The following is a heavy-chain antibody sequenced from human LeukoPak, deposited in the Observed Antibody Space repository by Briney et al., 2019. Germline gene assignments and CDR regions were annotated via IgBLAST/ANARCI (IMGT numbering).Heavy chain of an antibody. J-gene: IGHJ3*02. CDR1: GDSISNYY. V-gene: IGHV4-59*01. CDR2: VYYSGST. CDR3: ARRLKLATPRPGDAFDI. D-gene: IGHD1-1*01. Sequence: SETLSLTCTVSGDSISNYYWNWIRQPPGKGLEWIGYVYYSGSTNYNPSLKSRVTISVDTSKTQFSLKLSSVTAADTAVYYCARRLKLATPRPGDAFDIWGQGTMVTVSS.